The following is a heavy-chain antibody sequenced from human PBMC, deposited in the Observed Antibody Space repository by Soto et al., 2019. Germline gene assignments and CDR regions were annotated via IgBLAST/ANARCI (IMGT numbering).Heavy chain of an antibody. D-gene: IGHD2-2*01. Sequence: SETLSLTCTVSGGSISSGDYYWSWIRQPPGKGLEWIGYIYYSGSTYYNPSLKSRVTISVDTSKNQFSLKLSSVTAADTAVYYCARVVLVPAAKFDYWGQGILVTVSS. CDR1: GGSISSGDYY. J-gene: IGHJ4*02. CDR3: ARVVLVPAAKFDY. V-gene: IGHV4-30-4*01. CDR2: IYYSGST.